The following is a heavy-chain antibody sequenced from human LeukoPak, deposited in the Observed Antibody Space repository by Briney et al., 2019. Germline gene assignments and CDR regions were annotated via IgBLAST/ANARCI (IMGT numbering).Heavy chain of an antibody. CDR1: GGSISSGGYY. CDR3: ARGTPKRHLVGWFSNWFDP. Sequence: SETLSLTCTVSGGSISSGGYYWIWIRQHPGKGLEWIGSIYYSGSTYYNPSLKSRLTISVDTSKNQFSLKLSSVTAADTAVYYCARGTPKRHLVGWFSNWFDPWGQGTLVTVSS. V-gene: IGHV4-31*03. CDR2: IYYSGST. D-gene: IGHD6-13*01. J-gene: IGHJ5*02.